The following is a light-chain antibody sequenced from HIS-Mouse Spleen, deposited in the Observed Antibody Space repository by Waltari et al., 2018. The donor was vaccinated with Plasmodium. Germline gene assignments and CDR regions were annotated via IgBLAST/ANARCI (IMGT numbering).Light chain of an antibody. Sequence: SSELTQDPAVSVALGQTVRITCQGDSLRSYYASWYQQKPGQAPVLVIYGKNNRPSGIPERFSGSSSGKTSSLTITGAQAEDEADYYCNSRDSSGTHGVFGGGTKLTVL. CDR2: GKN. V-gene: IGLV3-19*01. CDR1: SLRSYY. J-gene: IGLJ2*01. CDR3: NSRDSSGTHGV.